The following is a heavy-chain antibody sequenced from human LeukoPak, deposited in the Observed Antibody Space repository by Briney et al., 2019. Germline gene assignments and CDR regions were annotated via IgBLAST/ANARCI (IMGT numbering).Heavy chain of an antibody. CDR3: ARGVEPLAANTLVY. J-gene: IGHJ4*02. CDR1: GFTTITND. CDR2: LYSDGNT. V-gene: IGHV3-53*01. D-gene: IGHD1-14*01. Sequence: GGSLRLSCAASGFTTITNDMTWVRQAPGKGLEWVSVLYSDGNTKYADSVQGRFTISRDNSKNTLYLEMNSLSPDDTPVYYCARGVEPLAANTLVYWGQGTLVTVSS.